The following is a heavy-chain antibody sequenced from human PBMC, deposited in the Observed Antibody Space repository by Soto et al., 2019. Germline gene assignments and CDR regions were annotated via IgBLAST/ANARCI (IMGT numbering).Heavy chain of an antibody. D-gene: IGHD6-19*01. V-gene: IGHV3-23*01. CDR1: GFTFSSYA. J-gene: IGHJ4*02. CDR2: ISGSGGST. CDR3: AKDPRVIAVAGTGYFDY. Sequence: PGGSLRLSCAASGFTFSSYAMSWVRQAPGKGLEWVSAISGSGGSTYYADSVKGRFTISRDNSKNTLYLQMNSLRAEDTAVYYCAKDPRVIAVAGTGYFDYWGQGTLVTSPQ.